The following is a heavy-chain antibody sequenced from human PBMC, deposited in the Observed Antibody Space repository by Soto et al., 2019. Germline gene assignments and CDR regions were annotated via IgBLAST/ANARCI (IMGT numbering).Heavy chain of an antibody. V-gene: IGHV1-69*01. CDR2: IIPMYNKP. J-gene: IGHJ6*02. CDR3: ARGYSGGYYGEVNV. CDR1: GGTFTTYA. Sequence: QVQLVQSGAEVKKPGSSVRVSCQASGGTFTTYAFNWVRQAPGQGLEWMGGIIPMYNKPNYAPNFLGRVTISADPSTGTAYMELTTLRTEDTAVYFGARGYSGGYYGEVNVWGEGTAVTVS. D-gene: IGHD1-26*01.